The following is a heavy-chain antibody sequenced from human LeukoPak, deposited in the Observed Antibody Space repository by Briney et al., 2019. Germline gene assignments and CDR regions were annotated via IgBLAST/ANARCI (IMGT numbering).Heavy chain of an antibody. D-gene: IGHD3-3*01. CDR2: INHSGST. CDR1: GGSITRNY. Sequence: SETLSLTCTVSGGSITRNYWNWIRQPPGKGLEWIGEINHSGSTNYNPSLKSRVTISVDTSKNQFSLKLSSVTAADTAVYYCAAVGVSITIFGVVVINWFDPWGQGTLVTVSS. CDR3: AAVGVSITIFGVVVINWFDP. J-gene: IGHJ5*02. V-gene: IGHV4-34*01.